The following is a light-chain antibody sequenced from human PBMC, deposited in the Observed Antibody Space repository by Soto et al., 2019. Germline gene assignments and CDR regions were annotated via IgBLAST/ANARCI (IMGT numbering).Light chain of an antibody. J-gene: IGLJ2*01. CDR2: EVY. CDR1: SNDVGYSQY. Sequence: SALTQPASVSASPGQSITISCTGTSNDVGYSQYVSWYQQHPGEAPKLLIFEVYNRPSGISDRFSGSKSGNTASLTISGLQAEDEAYYYCNSYTSSTTLEFGGGTQLTVL. V-gene: IGLV2-14*01. CDR3: NSYTSSTTLE.